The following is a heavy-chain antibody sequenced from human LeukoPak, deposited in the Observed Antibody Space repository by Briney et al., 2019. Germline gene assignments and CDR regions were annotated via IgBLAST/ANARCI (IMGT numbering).Heavy chain of an antibody. CDR3: ARPDIAAAVFAFDI. CDR2: IYHSGST. D-gene: IGHD6-13*01. V-gene: IGHV4-4*02. CDR1: GGSISSSNW. J-gene: IGHJ3*02. Sequence: MPSETLSLTCAVSGGSISSSNWWSWVRQPPGKGLEWIGEIYHSGSTNYNPSLKSRVTISVDKSKNQFSLKLSSVTAADTAVYYCARPDIAAAVFAFDIWGQGTMVTVSS.